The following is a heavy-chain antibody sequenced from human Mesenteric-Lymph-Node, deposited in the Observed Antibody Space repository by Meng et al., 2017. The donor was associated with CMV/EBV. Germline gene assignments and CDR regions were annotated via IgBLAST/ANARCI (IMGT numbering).Heavy chain of an antibody. Sequence: ASGLTFSSYAMSSVRQAPGNGLEWVSGISGSGGSTYYADSVKGRFTISRDNSKNTLYLQMNSLRAEDTAVYYCAKDRITARPYYFDYWGQGTLVTVSS. CDR2: ISGSGGST. CDR3: AKDRITARPYYFDY. CDR1: GLTFSSYA. V-gene: IGHV3-23*01. D-gene: IGHD6-13*01. J-gene: IGHJ4*02.